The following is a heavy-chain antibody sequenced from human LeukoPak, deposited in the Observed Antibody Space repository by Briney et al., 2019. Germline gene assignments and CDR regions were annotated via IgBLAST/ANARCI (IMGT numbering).Heavy chain of an antibody. V-gene: IGHV3-9*01. CDR3: AKEDHFAS. Sequence: FLRLSCAASGFTFDDYTMHWVRQAPGKGLEWVSGITWNSGSIGYADSVRGRFTISRDNAKNSLYLEMNSLRAEDTALYYCAKEDHFASWGQGTLVTVSS. CDR1: GFTFDDYT. J-gene: IGHJ4*02. CDR2: ITWNSGSI.